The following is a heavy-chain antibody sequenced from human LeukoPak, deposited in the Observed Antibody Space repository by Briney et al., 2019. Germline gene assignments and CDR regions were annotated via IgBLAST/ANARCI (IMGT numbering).Heavy chain of an antibody. V-gene: IGHV1-2*04. D-gene: IGHD6-13*01. CDR2: INPNSGGT. Sequence: ASVNVSCKASGYTFTGYYMHWVRQAPGQGLEWMGCINPNSGGTNYAQKFQGWVTMTRDTSISTAYMELSRLRSDATAVYYCARGNKISSSSLQPSFDPWGQGTLVTVSS. J-gene: IGHJ5*02. CDR1: GYTFTGYY. CDR3: ARGNKISSSSLQPSFDP.